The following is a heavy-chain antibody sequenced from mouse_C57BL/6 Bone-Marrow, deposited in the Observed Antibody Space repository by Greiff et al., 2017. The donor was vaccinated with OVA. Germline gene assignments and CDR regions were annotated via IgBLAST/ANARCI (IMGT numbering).Heavy chain of an antibody. CDR1: GFNIKNTY. D-gene: IGHD1-1*01. Sequence: VQLQQSVAELVRPGASVKLSCTASGFNIKNTYMHWVKQRPEQGLEWIGRIDPANDNTKYAPKFQGKATITADTSSNTAYLQLSSLSAEDTAVYCCARGNFGSSFYAMDYGGQGTSVTVSA. J-gene: IGHJ4*01. CDR3: ARGNFGSSFYAMDY. V-gene: IGHV14-3*01. CDR2: IDPANDNT.